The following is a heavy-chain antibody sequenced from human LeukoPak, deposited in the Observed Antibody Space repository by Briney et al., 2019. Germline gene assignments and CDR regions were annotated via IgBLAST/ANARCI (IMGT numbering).Heavy chain of an antibody. CDR1: GFTFSSYA. V-gene: IGHV3-30-3*01. J-gene: IGHJ6*02. D-gene: IGHD4-17*01. Sequence: PGGSLRLSCAASGFTFSSYAMHWVREATGKGLEWVEVISYDESNKYFADSVKGRFNISREHSKNTLYLQMNSLRAEDTAVYYCAREHKEDHDYGDYRRTYYYYGMDVWGQGTTVTVSS. CDR3: AREHKEDHDYGDYRRTYYYYGMDV. CDR2: ISYDESNK.